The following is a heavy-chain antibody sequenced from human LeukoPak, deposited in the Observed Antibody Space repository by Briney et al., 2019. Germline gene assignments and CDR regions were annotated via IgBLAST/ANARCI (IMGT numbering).Heavy chain of an antibody. CDR3: ARTYYYDSSPTDSYYYMDV. CDR1: GYTFTNYW. CDR2: IYPGDSDT. J-gene: IGHJ6*03. Sequence: RGESLKISCKDSGYTFTNYWIAWVRQMPGKGLEWMGIIYPGDSDTRYSPSFQGQVTISADNSISTAYLQWSSLKASDTAMYYCARTYYYDSSPTDSYYYMDVWGKGTTVTVSS. V-gene: IGHV5-51*01. D-gene: IGHD3-22*01.